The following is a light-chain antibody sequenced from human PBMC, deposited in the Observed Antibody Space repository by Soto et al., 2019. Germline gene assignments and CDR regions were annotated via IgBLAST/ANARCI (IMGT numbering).Light chain of an antibody. CDR3: SSYTSSSTLLYV. V-gene: IGLV2-14*01. J-gene: IGLJ1*01. CDR2: DVS. Sequence: QSALTQPASVSGSPGQSITISCTGISIDGGGYNYVSWYQPHPGKAPKLMIYDVSNRPSGVSNRFSGSKSGNTASLTISGLPAEDEADYYCSSYTSSSTLLYVFGTGTKLTVL. CDR1: SIDGGGYNY.